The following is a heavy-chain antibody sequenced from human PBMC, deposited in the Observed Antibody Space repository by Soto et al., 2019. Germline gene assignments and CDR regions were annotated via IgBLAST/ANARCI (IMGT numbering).Heavy chain of an antibody. D-gene: IGHD3-22*01. CDR3: ARDGTLYDSSAYYYVY. CDR2: IIPVFGKA. CDR1: GGTFSRYA. J-gene: IGHJ4*02. Sequence: SVKVSCKASGGTFSRYAISWVRQAPGQGLEWMGGIIPVFGKANYAEKFQGRVTITADESTSTGYMELRSLTSEDTAVYYCARDGTLYDSSAYYYVYWGQGTLVTVSS. V-gene: IGHV1-69*13.